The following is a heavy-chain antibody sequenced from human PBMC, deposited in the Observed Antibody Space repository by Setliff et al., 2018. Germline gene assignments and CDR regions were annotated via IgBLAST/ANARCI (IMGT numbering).Heavy chain of an antibody. CDR3: ARISASSSHFDY. J-gene: IGHJ4*02. V-gene: IGHV2-70*04. Sequence: PTLVNPPQTLTLTCTFSGFSLNTSGMSVSWIRQPPGKALEWLARIDWDDDKFYSTSLKTRLTISKDTSKKQVVLTMTNMDPVDTATYYCARISASSSHFDYWGPGTLVTVSS. D-gene: IGHD6-13*01. CDR1: GFSLNTSGMS. CDR2: IDWDDDK.